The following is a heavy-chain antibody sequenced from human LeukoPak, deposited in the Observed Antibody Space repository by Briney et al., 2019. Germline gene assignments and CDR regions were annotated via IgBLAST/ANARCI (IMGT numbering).Heavy chain of an antibody. CDR2: INSDGSSV. D-gene: IGHD2-15*01. Sequence: GGSLRLSCAASGFTFSSYWMYWVRQAPGKGLVWVSRINSDGSSVVYADSVKGRFTIYRDNAKNMLSLQMNSLRAEDTAVYYCVRDLVGGSAAYWGQGTLVTVSS. CDR3: VRDLVGGSAAY. J-gene: IGHJ4*02. CDR1: GFTFSSYW. V-gene: IGHV3-74*01.